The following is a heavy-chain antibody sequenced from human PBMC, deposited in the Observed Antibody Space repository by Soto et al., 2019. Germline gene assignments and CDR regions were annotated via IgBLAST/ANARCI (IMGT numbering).Heavy chain of an antibody. CDR3: TTLGPP. CDR2: VKTKSEGETT. V-gene: IGHV3-15*07. CDR1: GFTFGDAW. J-gene: IGHJ4*02. Sequence: EVQLVESGGGWVKPGGSLTLSCVASGFTFGDAWMNWVRQAAGKGLEWVGHVKTKSEGETTDYAAPVKGRFTIWRDDSTNTLYLQMNSLKSEDTGKYFCTTLGPPWGPGTQVTVSS.